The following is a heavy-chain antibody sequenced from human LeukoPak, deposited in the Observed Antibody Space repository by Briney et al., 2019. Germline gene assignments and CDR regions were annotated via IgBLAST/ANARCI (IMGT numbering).Heavy chain of an antibody. CDR3: VRLVVERYYYHGMDV. CDR1: GFTFSSYE. V-gene: IGHV3-48*03. J-gene: IGHJ6*02. D-gene: IGHD6-19*01. Sequence: GGSLGLSCAASGFTFSSYEMNWVRQAPGKGLEWVSYISSSGSTIYYADSVKGRFTISRDNAKNSLYLQMNSLRAEDTAVYYCVRLVVERYYYHGMDVWGQGTTVTVSS. CDR2: ISSSGSTI.